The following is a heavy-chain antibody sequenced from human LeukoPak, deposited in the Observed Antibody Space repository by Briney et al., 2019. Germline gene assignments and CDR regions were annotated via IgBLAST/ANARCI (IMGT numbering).Heavy chain of an antibody. J-gene: IGHJ4*02. CDR1: GYTFTSYD. V-gene: IGHV1-8*01. CDR3: ARGSYDSSGYPSEY. Sequence: GASVKVSCKASGYTFTSYDINWVRQATGRGLEWMGWMNPNSGNTGYAQKFQGRVTMTRNTSISTAYMELSSLRSEGTAVYYCARGSYDSSGYPSEYWGQGTLVTVSS. D-gene: IGHD3-22*01. CDR2: MNPNSGNT.